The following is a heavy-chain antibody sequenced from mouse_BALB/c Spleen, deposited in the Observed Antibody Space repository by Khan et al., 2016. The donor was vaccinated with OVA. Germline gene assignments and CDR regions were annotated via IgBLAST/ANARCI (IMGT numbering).Heavy chain of an antibody. CDR3: VNHGSSSAWFAY. J-gene: IGHJ3*01. CDR1: GYTFTKYW. D-gene: IGHD1-1*01. CDR2: INPSTGYT. V-gene: IGHV1-7*01. Sequence: QVQLQQSGAELAKPGASVKMSCKASGYTFTKYWMHWVKQRPGQGLEWIGYINPSTGYTEYNQKFKDKATLTADKSSSTAYLQLSSLTSADSAVYYCVNHGSSSAWFAYWGQGTLVTVSA.